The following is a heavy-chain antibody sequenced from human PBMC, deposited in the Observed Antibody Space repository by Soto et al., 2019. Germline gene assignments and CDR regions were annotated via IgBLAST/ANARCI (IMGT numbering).Heavy chain of an antibody. CDR3: ARGRIVASIHDAFEI. V-gene: IGHV1-18*01. Sequence: QGQLLQSGDEVKKPGASVRVSCRASGYDFTSYGISWVRQAPGQGLEWVSWISAYNGKRDTAQKFQGRVNMTLDTSTDTDNMVLGELTSADTAVYYCARGRIVASIHDAFEIWGQGTMVAVSS. J-gene: IGHJ3*02. CDR2: ISAYNGKR. D-gene: IGHD2-21*01. CDR1: GYDFTSYG.